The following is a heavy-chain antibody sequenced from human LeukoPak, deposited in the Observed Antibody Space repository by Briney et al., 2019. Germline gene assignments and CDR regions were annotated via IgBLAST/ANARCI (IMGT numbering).Heavy chain of an antibody. CDR3: ARPRDADSYYFDY. V-gene: IGHV5-51*01. J-gene: IGHJ4*02. Sequence: GESLKISCKGSGYSFTNYWIGWVRQMPGKGLEWMGIIYPGDSDTRYSPSFQGQVTISADTSISTSYLQWSSLRASDTAMYYCARPRDADSYYFDYWGQGTLVTVPS. CDR2: IYPGDSDT. D-gene: IGHD5-24*01. CDR1: GYSFTNYW.